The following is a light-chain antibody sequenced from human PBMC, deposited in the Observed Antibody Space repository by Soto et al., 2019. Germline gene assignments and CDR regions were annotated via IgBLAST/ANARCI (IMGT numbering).Light chain of an antibody. CDR1: QSVRNNN. V-gene: IGKV3-20*01. CDR2: GAS. CDR3: QQYNSSPPDT. Sequence: EIVLTQSPGTLSLSPGEGATLSCRASQSVRNNNLAWYQQKPGQAPRLLIYGASRRATGIPDRFSGSGSGTDFTLTISSMEPEDFAVYYCQQYNSSPPDTFGQGTKLEIK. J-gene: IGKJ2*01.